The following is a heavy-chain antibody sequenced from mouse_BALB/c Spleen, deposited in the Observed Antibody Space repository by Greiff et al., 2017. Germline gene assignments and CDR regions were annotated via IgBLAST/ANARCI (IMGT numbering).Heavy chain of an antibody. Sequence: LVESGAELARPGASVKLSCKASGYTFTDYYINWVKQRTGQGLEWIGEIYPGSGNTYYNEKFKGKATLTADKSSSTAYMQLSSLTSEDSAVYFCARRGDYEGFAYWGQGTTLTVSS. V-gene: IGHV1-77*01. CDR1: GYTFTDYY. J-gene: IGHJ2*01. CDR2: IYPGSGNT. CDR3: ARRGDYEGFAY. D-gene: IGHD2-4*01.